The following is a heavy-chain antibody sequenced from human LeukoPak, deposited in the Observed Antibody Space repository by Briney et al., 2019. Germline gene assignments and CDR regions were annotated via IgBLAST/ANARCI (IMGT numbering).Heavy chain of an antibody. D-gene: IGHD6-19*01. Sequence: ASVKVSCKASGYTFTSYAMHWVRQAPGQRLEWMGWINAGNGNTKYSQKFQGRVTITRDTSASTAYMELSSLRSGDTAVYYCARYPVAGTSAFDIWGQGTMVTVSS. J-gene: IGHJ3*02. CDR1: GYTFTSYA. CDR3: ARYPVAGTSAFDI. V-gene: IGHV1-3*01. CDR2: INAGNGNT.